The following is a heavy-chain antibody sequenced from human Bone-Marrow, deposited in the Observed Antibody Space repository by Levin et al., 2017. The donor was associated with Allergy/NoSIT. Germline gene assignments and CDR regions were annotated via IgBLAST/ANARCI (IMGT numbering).Heavy chain of an antibody. CDR3: VAEYYDTSGFDF. CDR2: LSGDGSDP. V-gene: IGHV3-30*03. CDR1: GFTFRSYA. D-gene: IGHD3-22*01. J-gene: IGHJ4*02. Sequence: GGSLRLSCVASGFTFRSYAMHWVRQPPGKGLEWVASLSGDGSDPYYADAVRGRFSISRDNSKNTQFLQMKTLRAEDTGVYYCVAEYYDTSGFDFWGQGTLVSVSS.